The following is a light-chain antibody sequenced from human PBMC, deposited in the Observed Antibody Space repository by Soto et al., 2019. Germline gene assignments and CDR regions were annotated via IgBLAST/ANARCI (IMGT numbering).Light chain of an antibody. CDR1: QSLLHSNGYNY. CDR2: LGF. Sequence: DIVVTQSPLSLPVTPGEPASISCRSSQSLLHSNGYNYLDWYLQKPGQSPQLLIYLGFNRASGVPDRFSGSGSGTDFTLKISRVEAEDVGLYYCMQALQAPLTFGQGTEVEI. CDR3: MQALQAPLT. J-gene: IGKJ1*01. V-gene: IGKV2-28*01.